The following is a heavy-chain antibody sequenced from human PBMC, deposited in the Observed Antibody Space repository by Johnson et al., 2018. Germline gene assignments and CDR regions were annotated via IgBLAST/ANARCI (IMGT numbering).Heavy chain of an antibody. V-gene: IGHV3-73*01. D-gene: IGHD3-10*01. Sequence: VQLVQSWGGLVQPGGSLKLSCAASGFTFSGSAMHWVRQASGKGLEWVGRIRSKANSYATAYAASVKGRFTISRDDSKNTAYLQMNSLKTEDTAVYYCTRQELVRGAYYYYYGMDVWGQGTTVTVSS. CDR1: GFTFSGSA. CDR3: TRQELVRGAYYYYYGMDV. J-gene: IGHJ6*02. CDR2: IRSKANSYAT.